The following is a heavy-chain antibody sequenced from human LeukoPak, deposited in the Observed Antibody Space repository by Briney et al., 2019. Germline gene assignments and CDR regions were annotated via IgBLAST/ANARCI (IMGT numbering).Heavy chain of an antibody. D-gene: IGHD6-6*01. CDR1: GFTFSSYS. CDR2: ISSSSSYI. Sequence: GGPVRLSCAASGFTFSSYSMNWVRQAPGKGLEWVSSISSSSSYIYYADSVKGRFTISRDNAKNSLYLQMNSLRAEDTAVYYCAREAAARPHYYYGMDVWGQRTPVSASS. CDR3: AREAAARPHYYYGMDV. J-gene: IGHJ6*02. V-gene: IGHV3-21*01.